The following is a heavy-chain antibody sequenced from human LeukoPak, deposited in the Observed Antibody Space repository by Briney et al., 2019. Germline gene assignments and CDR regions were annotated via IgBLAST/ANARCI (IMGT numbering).Heavy chain of an antibody. J-gene: IGHJ4*02. Sequence: VASVKVSCKASGYTFTGYYMHWVRQAPGQGLEWMGWINPNSGGTNYAQKFQGWVTMTRDTSISTAYMELSRLRSDDTAVYYCARALSGIRYFDWLLDYWGQGTLVTVSS. D-gene: IGHD3-9*01. CDR1: GYTFTGYY. V-gene: IGHV1-2*04. CDR3: ARALSGIRYFDWLLDY. CDR2: INPNSGGT.